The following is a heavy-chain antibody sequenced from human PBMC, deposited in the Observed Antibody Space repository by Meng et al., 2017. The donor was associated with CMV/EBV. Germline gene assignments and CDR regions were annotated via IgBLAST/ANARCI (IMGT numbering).Heavy chain of an antibody. CDR3: ARERGDDSGYNFDS. V-gene: IGHV4-4*07. CDR2: IYSTGGT. J-gene: IGHJ4*02. CDR1: GGFFSGFF. D-gene: IGHD3-22*01. Sequence: LAVSGPGRVKPSEPLSLTCSVSGGFFSGFFWIWIRQPAGKGLEWIGRIYSTGGTNYNPSFESRVTISLDGSNNQFSLKLNSVTAADTAIYYCARERGDDSGYNFDSWGQGTLVTVSS.